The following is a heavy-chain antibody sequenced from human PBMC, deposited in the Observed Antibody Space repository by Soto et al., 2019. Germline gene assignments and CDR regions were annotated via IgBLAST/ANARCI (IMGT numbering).Heavy chain of an antibody. CDR2: IYYGGAT. CDR1: VVSISSSAYY. V-gene: IGHV4-31*03. CDR3: ARVGRNGNSLYNLEY. J-gene: IGHJ4*02. D-gene: IGHD2-8*01. Sequence: PSETLSLTCTVSVVSISSSAYYWSWIRQHPGKGLEWIGYIYYGGATYHNPSLKSRGNMSVETSKYQFSLQLNCVTAEDNAVYSWARVGRNGNSLYNLEYWGQGTPVTAS.